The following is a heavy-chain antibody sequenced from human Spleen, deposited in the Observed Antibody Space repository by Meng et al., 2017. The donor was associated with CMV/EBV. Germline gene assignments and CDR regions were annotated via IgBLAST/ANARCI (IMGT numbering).Heavy chain of an antibody. CDR3: SRRGPSYCGVDCLAWFDP. J-gene: IGHJ5*02. Sequence: YTFSSYGINWVRQAPGQGLEWLGWISVYNGDTKYSQKFQDRVTLTTDTSTSTAYMELRSLRSDDTAVYYCSRRGPSYCGVDCLAWFDPWGQGTLVTVSS. D-gene: IGHD2-21*01. CDR2: ISVYNGDT. CDR1: YTFSSYG. V-gene: IGHV1-18*01.